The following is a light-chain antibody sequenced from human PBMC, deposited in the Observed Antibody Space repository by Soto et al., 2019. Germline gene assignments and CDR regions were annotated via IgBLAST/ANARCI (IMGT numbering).Light chain of an antibody. V-gene: IGKV1-5*03. J-gene: IGKJ1*01. Sequence: DIQMTQSPSTLSASVGDRVIITCRASESISNWLAWYQQKPGKAPNLLIYKASSLKSGVPLRFSGSGSGTEFTLTINSLQPDDFATYYCQQYDTYWTFGQGIKVEFK. CDR2: KAS. CDR1: ESISNW. CDR3: QQYDTYWT.